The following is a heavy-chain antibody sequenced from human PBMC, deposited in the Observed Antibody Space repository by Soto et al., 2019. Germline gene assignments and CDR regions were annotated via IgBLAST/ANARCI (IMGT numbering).Heavy chain of an antibody. Sequence: PSETLSLTCAVYGGSFSGYYWSWIRQPPGKGLEWIGEINHSGSTNYNPSLKSRVTISVDTSKNQFSLKLSSVTAADTAVYYCARGPYYYDSSGPWGYFDLWGRGTLVTVSS. CDR3: ARGPYYYDSSGPWGYFDL. V-gene: IGHV4-34*01. CDR2: INHSGST. CDR1: GGSFSGYY. J-gene: IGHJ2*01. D-gene: IGHD3-22*01.